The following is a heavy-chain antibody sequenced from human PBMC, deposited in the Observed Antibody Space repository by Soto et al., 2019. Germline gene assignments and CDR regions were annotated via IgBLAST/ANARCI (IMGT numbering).Heavy chain of an antibody. CDR3: AGAVSMITFGGVIVY. CDR1: GGSISINNW. CDR2: IYHSGST. V-gene: IGHV4-4*02. J-gene: IGHJ4*02. D-gene: IGHD3-16*02. Sequence: SETLSLTCAVSGGSISINNWWNWVRQPPGKGLEWIGEIYHSGSTNYNPSLKSRVTISVDKSKNQFSLKLNSVTAADTAVYYCAGAVSMITFGGVIVYWGQGTLVTVSS.